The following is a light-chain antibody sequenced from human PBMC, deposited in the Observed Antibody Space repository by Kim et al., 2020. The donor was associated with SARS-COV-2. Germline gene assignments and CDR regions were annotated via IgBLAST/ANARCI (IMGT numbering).Light chain of an antibody. V-gene: IGKV1-39*01. Sequence: AAVGDRVTITCRASQSISTHLNWYQVKPGRAPKLLVYGASTLQSGVPSRFNGRGSGTDFTLTISSLQPEDFATYYCQQANSHPLTFGGGTKVDIK. CDR3: QQANSHPLT. CDR1: QSISTH. J-gene: IGKJ4*01. CDR2: GAS.